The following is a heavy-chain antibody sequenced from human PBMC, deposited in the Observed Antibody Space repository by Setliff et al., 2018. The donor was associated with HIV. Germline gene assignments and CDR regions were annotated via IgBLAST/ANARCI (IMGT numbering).Heavy chain of an antibody. CDR2: IPGDKT. CDR1: GFTFSSYW. V-gene: IGHV3-74*01. Sequence: PGGSLRLSCAASGFTFSSYWMHWVRQAPGKGLVWVSRIPGDKTYYADSVKGRFTISRDNSNNTLYLQMHGLRADDTAVYYCARDRPRRIVVATNLPNAFDVWGHGTLVTVSS. J-gene: IGHJ3*01. D-gene: IGHD2-15*01. CDR3: ARDRPRRIVVATNLPNAFDV.